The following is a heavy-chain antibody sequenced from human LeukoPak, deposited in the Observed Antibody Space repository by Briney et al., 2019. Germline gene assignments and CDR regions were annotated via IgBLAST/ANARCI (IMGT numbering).Heavy chain of an antibody. CDR2: IYYSGST. V-gene: IGHV4-30-4*08. CDR1: DGSIRSGGYY. Sequence: SETLSLTCTVSDGSIRSGGYYWSWLRQPPGEGLEWIGYIYYSGSTYYNPSLKSRVTISVDTSKNQFSLKLSSVTAADTAVYYCARAIVALDYWGQGTLVTVSS. CDR3: ARAIVALDY. D-gene: IGHD5-12*01. J-gene: IGHJ4*02.